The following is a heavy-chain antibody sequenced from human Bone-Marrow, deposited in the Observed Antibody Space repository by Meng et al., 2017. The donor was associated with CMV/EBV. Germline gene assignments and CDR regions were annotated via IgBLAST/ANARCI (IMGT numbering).Heavy chain of an antibody. Sequence: SETLSLTCTVSGGSISSSSYYWGWIRQPPGKGLEWIGSIYYSGSTYYNPSLKSRVTISVDTSKNQFSLKLSSVTAADTAVYYCARALAGVPAADAFDIWGQGTRVTGSS. V-gene: IGHV4-39*07. CDR2: IYYSGST. CDR1: GGSISSSSYY. CDR3: ARALAGVPAADAFDI. D-gene: IGHD2-2*01. J-gene: IGHJ3*02.